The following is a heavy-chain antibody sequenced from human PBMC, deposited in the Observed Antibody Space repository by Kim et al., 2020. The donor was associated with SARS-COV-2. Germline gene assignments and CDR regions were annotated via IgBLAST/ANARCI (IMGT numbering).Heavy chain of an antibody. J-gene: IGHJ4*02. CDR3: ARATYYDIGPID. D-gene: IGHD3-9*01. Sequence: GGSLRLSCAASGFTVRTNYMSWVRQAPGKGLQWVSLIYSDFTTYSGGSTYYADSVKGRFTISRDISKNTVYLQMNSLRAEDTAVYYCARATYYDIGPIDWGQGTLVTVSS. CDR2: IYSDFTTYSGGST. V-gene: IGHV3-23*03. CDR1: GFTVRTNY.